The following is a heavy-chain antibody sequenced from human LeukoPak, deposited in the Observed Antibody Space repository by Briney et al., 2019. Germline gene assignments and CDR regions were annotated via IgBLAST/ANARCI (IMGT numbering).Heavy chain of an antibody. CDR2: INPSGGST. CDR3: ARQGYCSSTSCYATPAEYYFDY. Sequence: GASVKVSCKASGYTFTSYYMHWVRQAPGQGLEWMGIINPSGGSTSYAQKFQGRVTMTRDMSTSTVYMELSSLRSEDTAVYYCARQGYCSSTSCYATPAEYYFDYWGQGTLVTVSS. CDR1: GYTFTSYY. D-gene: IGHD2-2*01. V-gene: IGHV1-46*01. J-gene: IGHJ4*02.